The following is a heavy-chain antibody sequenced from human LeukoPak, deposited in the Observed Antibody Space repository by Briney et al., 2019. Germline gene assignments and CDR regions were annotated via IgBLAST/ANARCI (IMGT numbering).Heavy chain of an antibody. D-gene: IGHD2-2*01. V-gene: IGHV3-21*01. CDR2: ISSGSTYI. Sequence: GRSLRLSCAASGFTFSSHGMHWVRQAPGKGLEWVSSISSGSTYIYYTDSVRGRFTISRDNAENSLYLQMNSLRVEDTAVYYCARAPTVLVGYCSSSSCQADYWGQGTLVTVSS. J-gene: IGHJ4*02. CDR1: GFTFSSHG. CDR3: ARAPTVLVGYCSSSSCQADY.